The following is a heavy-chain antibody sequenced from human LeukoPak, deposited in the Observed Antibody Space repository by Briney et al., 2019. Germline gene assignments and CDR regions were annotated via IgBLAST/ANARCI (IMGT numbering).Heavy chain of an antibody. Sequence: SETLSLTCAVYGGSFSGYYWSWIRQPPGKGLEWIGEINHSGSTNYNPSLKSRVTISVDTAKNQFSLELSSVTAADTAVYYCARGVGWVSNYYWGQGTLVTVSS. D-gene: IGHD1-7*01. V-gene: IGHV4-34*01. CDR3: ARGVGWVSNYY. CDR2: INHSGST. J-gene: IGHJ4*02. CDR1: GGSFSGYY.